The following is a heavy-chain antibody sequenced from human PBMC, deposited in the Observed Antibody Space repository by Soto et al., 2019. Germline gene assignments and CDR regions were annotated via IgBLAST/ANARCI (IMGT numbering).Heavy chain of an antibody. CDR3: ARDRARWLQVGSDY. Sequence: QVQLVQSGAEVEKPGASVKVSCKASGYTFVSYGISWVRQAPGQGLEWMGWIGPYNGNTKYTQKFQGRVTITADTSTSTAYMELRSLRSDDTAVYYCARDRARWLQVGSDYWGQGTLVTVSS. V-gene: IGHV1-18*01. CDR2: IGPYNGNT. J-gene: IGHJ4*02. CDR1: GYTFVSYG. D-gene: IGHD5-12*01.